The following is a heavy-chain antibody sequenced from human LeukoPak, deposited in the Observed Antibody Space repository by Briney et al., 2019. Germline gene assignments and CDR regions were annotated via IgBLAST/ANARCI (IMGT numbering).Heavy chain of an antibody. J-gene: IGHJ6*02. D-gene: IGHD3-10*01. CDR2: INPNSGGT. CDR3: ASELVTMVRGEYYYYGMDV. V-gene: IGHV1-2*02. CDR1: GYTFTGYY. Sequence: GASVKVSCKASGYTFTGYYMHWVRQAPGKGLEWMGWINPNSGGTNYAQKFQGRVTMTRDTSISTAYMELSRLRSDDTAVYYCASELVTMVRGEYYYYGMDVWGQGTTVTVSS.